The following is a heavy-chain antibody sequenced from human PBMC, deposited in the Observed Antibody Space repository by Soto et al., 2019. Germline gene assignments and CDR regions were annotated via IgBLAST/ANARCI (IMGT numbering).Heavy chain of an antibody. D-gene: IGHD2-2*02. V-gene: IGHV4-31*03. CDR3: AREYTYGSNFFDC. J-gene: IGHJ4*02. CDR1: GGSIGSAAYY. Sequence: SETLSLTCTVSGGSIGSAAYYWSWIRQHPGKGLEWIVYISHSGSTYYNPSLKSRVIISVDTSKNQFSLSLTSVTAADTAVYYCAREYTYGSNFFDCWGQGALVTVSS. CDR2: ISHSGST.